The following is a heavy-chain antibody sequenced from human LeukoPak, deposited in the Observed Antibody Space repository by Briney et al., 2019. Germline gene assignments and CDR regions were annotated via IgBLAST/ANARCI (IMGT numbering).Heavy chain of an antibody. Sequence: PGGSLRLSCAASGFTFSTHSMVWVRQAPGKGLECVSYISSSSSTIYYADSVKGRFTISRDNSNNTLYLQMNSLRAEDTAVYYCATNYYDSSGYYPDFDYWGQGALVTVSS. J-gene: IGHJ4*02. CDR2: ISSSSSTI. CDR1: GFTFSTHS. V-gene: IGHV3-48*01. CDR3: ATNYYDSSGYYPDFDY. D-gene: IGHD3-22*01.